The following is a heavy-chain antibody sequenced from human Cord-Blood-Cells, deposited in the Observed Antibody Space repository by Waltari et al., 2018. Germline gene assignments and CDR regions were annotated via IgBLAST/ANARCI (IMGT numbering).Heavy chain of an antibody. CDR2: IIPILGIA. CDR1: GGTFSSYA. Sequence: QVQLVQSGAEVKKPGSSVKVSCKASGGTFSSYAISCVRQAPGQGLEWMGRIIPILGIANYAQKFQGRVTITADKSTSTAYMELSSLRSEDTAVYYCAFWSGYRLPFDYWGQGTLVTVSS. V-gene: IGHV1-69*09. D-gene: IGHD3-3*01. CDR3: AFWSGYRLPFDY. J-gene: IGHJ4*02.